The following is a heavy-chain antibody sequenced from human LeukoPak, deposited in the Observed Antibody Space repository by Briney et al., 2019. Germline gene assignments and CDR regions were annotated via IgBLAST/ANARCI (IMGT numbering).Heavy chain of an antibody. CDR1: GGSSSGYY. D-gene: IGHD3-10*01. J-gene: IGHJ4*02. V-gene: IGHV4-34*01. CDR2: INHSGST. CDR3: ARAAYYGSGSYGDY. Sequence: SETLSLTCAVYGGSSSGYYWSWIRQPPGKGLEWIGEINHSGSTNYNPSLKSRVTISVDTSKNQFSLKLSSVTAADTAVYYCARAAYYGSGSYGDYWGQGTLVTVSS.